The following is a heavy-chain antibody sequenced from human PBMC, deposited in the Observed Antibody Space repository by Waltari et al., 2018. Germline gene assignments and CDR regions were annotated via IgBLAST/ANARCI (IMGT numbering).Heavy chain of an antibody. CDR2: SSGDGSTI. CDR3: ARGADL. CDR1: GFTLSGTW. D-gene: IGHD3-3*01. Sequence: EVQLVESGGGLVQPGGSLRLSCAASGFTLSGTWLHWVRQVPGKGLVWCSRSSGDGSTINYADSVKGRFTISRDNAKNTLYLQMNSLRAEDTAVYYCARGADLRGQGILVTVSS. V-gene: IGHV3-74*01. J-gene: IGHJ4*02.